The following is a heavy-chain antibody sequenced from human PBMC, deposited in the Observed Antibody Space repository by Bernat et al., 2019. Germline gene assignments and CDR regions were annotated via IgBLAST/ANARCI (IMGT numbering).Heavy chain of an antibody. CDR3: ARVIAARFDY. Sequence: QVQLVESGGGVVQPGRSLRLSCAASGFIFSSYGMHWVRQAPGKGLEWVAVIWYDGSNKYYADSVKGRFTISRDNAKNSLYLQMNSLRAEDTAVYYCARVIAARFDYWGQGTLVTVSS. CDR1: GFIFSSYG. D-gene: IGHD6-6*01. V-gene: IGHV3-33*01. J-gene: IGHJ4*02. CDR2: IWYDGSNK.